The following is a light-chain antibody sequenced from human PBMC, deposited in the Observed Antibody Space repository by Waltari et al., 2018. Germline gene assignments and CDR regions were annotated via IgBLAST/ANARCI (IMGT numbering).Light chain of an antibody. Sequence: QSVLTQPPSASGTPGQGVTTSCSGSSSNIGRTTVSWYQQLPGTAPKLVVLFNNQRPSGVRVRVSGSKSDTSASLAIGGLQSEDEADYDCATWDDSLNGQVVFGGGTKLTVL. CDR1: SSNIGRTT. J-gene: IGLJ2*01. CDR2: FNN. CDR3: ATWDDSLNGQVV. V-gene: IGLV1-44*01.